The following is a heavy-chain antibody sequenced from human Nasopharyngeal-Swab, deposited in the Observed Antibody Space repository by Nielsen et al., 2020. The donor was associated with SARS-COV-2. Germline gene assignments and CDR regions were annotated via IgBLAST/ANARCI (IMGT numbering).Heavy chain of an antibody. Sequence: GESLKISCAASGFTFSSYAMHWVRQAPGKGLEWVAVISYDGSNKYYADSVKGRFTISRDNAKNSLYLQMNSLRAEDTAVYYCARGLWSSLRLLGGMDVWGQGTTVTVSS. CDR2: ISYDGSNK. V-gene: IGHV3-30*04. J-gene: IGHJ6*02. CDR1: GFTFSSYA. CDR3: ARGLWSSLRLLGGMDV. D-gene: IGHD4/OR15-4a*01.